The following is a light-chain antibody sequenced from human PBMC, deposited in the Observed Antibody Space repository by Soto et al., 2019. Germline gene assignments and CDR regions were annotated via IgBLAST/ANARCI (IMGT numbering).Light chain of an antibody. CDR3: HHYGSSMWS. J-gene: IGKJ1*01. V-gene: IGKV3-20*01. CDR1: QSVNSY. CDR2: DAS. Sequence: EIVLTQTPATLSLSPGERATLSCRASQSVNSYLAWYQHKPGQSPRLLIYDASIRATGIPDRFSGSVSGKDFNLNISGVQPEDCAVYYCHHYGSSMWSFGQGTKVDIK.